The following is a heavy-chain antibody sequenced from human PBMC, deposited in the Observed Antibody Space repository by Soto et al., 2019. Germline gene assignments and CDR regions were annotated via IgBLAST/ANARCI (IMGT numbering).Heavy chain of an antibody. CDR3: GSRGYNWNYGNAY. D-gene: IGHD1-7*01. CDR1: GGTFSSYA. J-gene: IGHJ4*02. V-gene: IGHV1-69*01. Sequence: QVQLVQSGAEVKKPGSSVKVSCKASGGTFSSYAISWVRQAPGQGLEWMGGIIPIFGTANYAQKFQGRVTITADESTSTAYRDLSSLRSEDPAVYYCGSRGYNWNYGNAYWGQETLLTAS. CDR2: IIPIFGTA.